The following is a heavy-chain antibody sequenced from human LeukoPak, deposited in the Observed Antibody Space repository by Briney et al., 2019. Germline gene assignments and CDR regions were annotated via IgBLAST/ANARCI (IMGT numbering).Heavy chain of an antibody. CDR1: GGSISSSSYY. J-gene: IGHJ4*02. CDR3: ARESAVAGTSFDY. CDR2: IYYSGST. Sequence: PSETLSLTCTVSGGSISSSSYYWGWIRQPPGKGLEWIGSIYYSGSTYYNPSLKSRVTISVDTSKNQLSLKLSSVTAADTAVYYCARESAVAGTSFDYWGQGTLVTASS. D-gene: IGHD6-19*01. V-gene: IGHV4-39*07.